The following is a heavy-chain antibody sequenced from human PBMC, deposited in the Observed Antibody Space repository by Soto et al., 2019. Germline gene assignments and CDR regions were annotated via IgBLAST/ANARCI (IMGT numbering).Heavy chain of an antibody. CDR3: ARFYYDRRWYLDL. D-gene: IGHD3-22*01. CDR1: GFTFSCSM. J-gene: IGHJ2*01. Sequence: PGGSPSRSCAASGFTFSCSMFNWVRHVPGKGLEWVSSISSSSSYIYYADSVKGRFTISRDNAKNSLYLQMNSLRAEDTAVYYCARFYYDRRWYLDLWGRGTMVTVSS. V-gene: IGHV3-21*01. CDR2: ISSSSSYI.